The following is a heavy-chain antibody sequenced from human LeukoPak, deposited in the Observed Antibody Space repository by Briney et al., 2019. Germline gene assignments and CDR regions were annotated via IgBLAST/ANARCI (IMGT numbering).Heavy chain of an antibody. CDR1: GGSIRSSYYY. CDR3: ARVPYSSSWPGFDP. V-gene: IGHV4-39*07. CDR2: IYDSGST. Sequence: SETLSLTCTVSGGSIRSSYYYWGWIRQPPGKGLEWIGSIYDSGSTYYNPSLKSRVTISVDTSKNQFSLKLSSVTAADTAVYYCARVPYSSSWPGFDPWGQGTLVTVSS. J-gene: IGHJ5*02. D-gene: IGHD6-13*01.